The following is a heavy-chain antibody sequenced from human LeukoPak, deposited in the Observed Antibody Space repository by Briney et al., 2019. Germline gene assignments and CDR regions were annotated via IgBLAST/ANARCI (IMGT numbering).Heavy chain of an antibody. CDR3: SGSYLYYYYYYMNV. CDR2: MYYSGST. J-gene: IGHJ6*03. D-gene: IGHD1-26*01. V-gene: IGHV4-61*05. CDR1: GGSISSSSYY. Sequence: SETLSLTCTVSGGSISSSSYYWGWIRQPPGKGLEWIGYMYYSGSTNYNTARKSRDTISVDTAKNKVSPKLSSVTAADTAVYYCSGSYLYYYYYYMNVWGKGTRSPSP.